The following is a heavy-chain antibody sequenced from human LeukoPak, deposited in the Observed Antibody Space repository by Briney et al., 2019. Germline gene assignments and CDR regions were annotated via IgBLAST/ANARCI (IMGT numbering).Heavy chain of an antibody. J-gene: IGHJ5*02. CDR2: IYTSGST. CDR3: ARVPSYYGSETMGWFDP. D-gene: IGHD3-10*01. V-gene: IGHV4-61*02. Sequence: SQTLSLTCTVSGGSISSGSYYWSWIRQPAGKGLEWIGRIYTSGSTNYNPSLKSRVTISVDTSKNQFSLKLSSVTAADTAVYYCARVPSYYGSETMGWFDPWGQGTLVTVSS. CDR1: GGSISSGSYY.